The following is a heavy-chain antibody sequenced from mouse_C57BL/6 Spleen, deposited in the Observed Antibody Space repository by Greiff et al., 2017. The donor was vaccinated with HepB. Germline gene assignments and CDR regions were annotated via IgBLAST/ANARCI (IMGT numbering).Heavy chain of an antibody. CDR3: ARGGYGSSYGFAY. CDR1: GYTFTSYW. J-gene: IGHJ3*01. D-gene: IGHD1-1*01. CDR2: IYPGSGST. Sequence: VQLQQPGAELVKPGASVKMSCKASGYTFTSYWRTWVKQRPGQGLEWIGDIYPGSGSTNYNEKFKSKATLTVDTSSSTAYMQLSSLTSEDSAVYYCARGGYGSSYGFAYWGQGTLVTVSA. V-gene: IGHV1-55*01.